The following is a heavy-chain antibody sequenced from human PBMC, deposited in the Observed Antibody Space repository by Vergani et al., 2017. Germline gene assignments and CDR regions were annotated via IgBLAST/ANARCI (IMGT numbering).Heavy chain of an antibody. V-gene: IGHV3-33*03. CDR1: GFTFSSYG. CDR3: AKLRGITGTQDAFDI. J-gene: IGHJ3*02. D-gene: IGHD1-20*01. Sequence: QVQLVESGGGVVQPGRSLRLSCAASGFTFSSYGMHWVRQAPGKGLEWVAVIWYDGSNKYYADSVKGRFTISRDNAKNSLYLQMNSLRAEYTALYYCAKLRGITGTQDAFDIWGQGTMVTVSS. CDR2: IWYDGSNK.